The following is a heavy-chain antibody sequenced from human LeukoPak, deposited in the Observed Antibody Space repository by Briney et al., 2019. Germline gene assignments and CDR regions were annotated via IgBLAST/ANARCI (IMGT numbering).Heavy chain of an antibody. D-gene: IGHD3-22*01. CDR3: ARGGHYYDSSGYYLDY. CDR2: ISSSGSTI. J-gene: IGHJ4*02. Sequence: GGSLRLSCAASGFTFSDYYMSWIRQAPGKGLEWVSYISSSGSTIYYADSVKGRFTISRDNAKNSLYLQMNSLRAEDTTVYYCARGGHYYDSSGYYLDYWGQGTLVTVSS. V-gene: IGHV3-11*04. CDR1: GFTFSDYY.